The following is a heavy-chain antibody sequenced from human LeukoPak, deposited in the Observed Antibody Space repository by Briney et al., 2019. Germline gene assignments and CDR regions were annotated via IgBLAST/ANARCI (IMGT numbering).Heavy chain of an antibody. CDR1: GFTFDDYA. CDR3: AKDRGSSGWSTTLYYYYYGMDV. Sequence: GRSLRLSCAASGFTFDDYAMHWVRQAPGKDLEWVSGISWNSGSIGYADSVKGRFTISRDNAKNSLYLQMNSLRAEDTALYYCAKDRGSSGWSTTLYYYYYGMDVWGQGTTVTVSS. V-gene: IGHV3-9*01. D-gene: IGHD6-19*01. J-gene: IGHJ6*02. CDR2: ISWNSGSI.